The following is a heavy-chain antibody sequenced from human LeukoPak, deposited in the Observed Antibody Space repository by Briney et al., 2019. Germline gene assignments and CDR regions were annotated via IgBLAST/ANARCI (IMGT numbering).Heavy chain of an antibody. CDR2: IYHSGST. J-gene: IGHJ5*02. D-gene: IGHD6-13*01. CDR1: GYSISSGYY. CDR3: ARGLAAAGTLDP. Sequence: SETLSLTCTVSGYSISSGYYWGWIRQPPGKGLEWIGNIYHSGSTYYNPSLKSRVTISVDTSKNQFSLKLSSVTAADTAVYYCARGLAAAGTLDPWGQGTLVTVSS. V-gene: IGHV4-38-2*02.